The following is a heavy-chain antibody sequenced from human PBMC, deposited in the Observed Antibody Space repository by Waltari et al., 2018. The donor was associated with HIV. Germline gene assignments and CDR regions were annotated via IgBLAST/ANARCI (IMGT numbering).Heavy chain of an antibody. CDR2: IYYSGST. J-gene: IGHJ4*02. V-gene: IGHV4-39*01. D-gene: IGHD6-19*01. CDR1: GGSISDTTYY. CDR3: ARLHSRGWYFDH. Sequence: QLQLQESGPGLVKPSETLSLTCTVSGGSISDTTYYWGWIRQPPGKGLEWVGRIYYSGSTYYIPSVKSRVTISVDTSKGQFSLRLTSVTAADAALYYCARLHSRGWYFDHWGQGTLVTVSS.